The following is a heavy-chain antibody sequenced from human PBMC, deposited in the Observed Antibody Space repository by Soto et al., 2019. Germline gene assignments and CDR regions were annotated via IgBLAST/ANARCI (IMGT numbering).Heavy chain of an antibody. CDR1: GDSINSDNYY. CDR2: IYYRGNT. D-gene: IGHD3-9*01. CDR3: ARLEGLATISYYFGD. Sequence: SETLSLTCSVSGDSINSDNYYWGWIRQPPGKGVEWIGSIYYRGNTYYNPSLKTRVTISLDKSKSQFSLKLNSVTAADSAVYFCARLEGLATISYYFGDWGQGTLVTVSS. V-gene: IGHV4-39*01. J-gene: IGHJ4*02.